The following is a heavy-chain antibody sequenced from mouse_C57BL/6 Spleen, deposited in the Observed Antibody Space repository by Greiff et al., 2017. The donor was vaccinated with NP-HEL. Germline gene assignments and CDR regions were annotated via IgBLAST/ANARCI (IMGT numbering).Heavy chain of an antibody. J-gene: IGHJ1*03. D-gene: IGHD2-1*01. Sequence: QVQLQQPGAELVMPGASVKLSCKASGYTFTSYWMHWVKQRPGQGLEWIGEIDPSDSYTNYNQKFKGKSTLTVDKSSSTAYMQLSSLTSEDSAVYDCVRYGNYGYFDGWGTGTTVTVSS. CDR2: IDPSDSYT. CDR1: GYTFTSYW. V-gene: IGHV1-69*01. CDR3: VRYGNYGYFDG.